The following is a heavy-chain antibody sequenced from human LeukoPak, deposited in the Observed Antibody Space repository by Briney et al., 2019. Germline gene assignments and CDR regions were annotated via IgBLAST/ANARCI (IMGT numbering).Heavy chain of an antibody. Sequence: ASVKVSCTTSAYTFTAYYMHWVRQAPGQGLEWMGWINPNTGVTTYAQKFQGRVTMTRDTSINTAYMELRRLRSDDTAIYYCARAVRGVVSPSRNWFDPWGQGTLVTVSS. D-gene: IGHD3-10*01. CDR1: AYTFTAYY. V-gene: IGHV1-2*02. J-gene: IGHJ5*02. CDR3: ARAVRGVVSPSRNWFDP. CDR2: INPNTGVT.